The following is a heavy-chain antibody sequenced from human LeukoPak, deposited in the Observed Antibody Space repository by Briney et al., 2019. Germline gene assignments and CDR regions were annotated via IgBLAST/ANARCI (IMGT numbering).Heavy chain of an antibody. D-gene: IGHD2-2*01. CDR2: INPSGGST. Sequence: GASVKVSCKASGYTFTSYYMHWVRQAPGQGLEWMGIINPSGGSTSYAQKFQGRVTMTRDTSTSTVYMELSSLRSEDTAVYYCARDKCSSTSCYPYIDPYYYYGMDVWGQGTTVTVSS. V-gene: IGHV1-46*01. J-gene: IGHJ6*02. CDR1: GYTFTSYY. CDR3: ARDKCSSTSCYPYIDPYYYYGMDV.